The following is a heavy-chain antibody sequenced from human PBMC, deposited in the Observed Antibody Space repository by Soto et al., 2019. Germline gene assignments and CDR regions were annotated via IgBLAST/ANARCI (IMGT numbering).Heavy chain of an antibody. Sequence: GGSLRLSCAASGFTFSSDGMHWVRQAPGKGLEWVAVIWYDGSNKYYADAVKGLFTISRDNSKNTLYLQMNSLRAEDTAVYYCARALARGVISDAFYIWGQGTMVTVS. V-gene: IGHV3-33*01. D-gene: IGHD3-10*01. CDR3: ARALARGVISDAFYI. J-gene: IGHJ3*02. CDR1: GFTFSSDG. CDR2: IWYDGSNK.